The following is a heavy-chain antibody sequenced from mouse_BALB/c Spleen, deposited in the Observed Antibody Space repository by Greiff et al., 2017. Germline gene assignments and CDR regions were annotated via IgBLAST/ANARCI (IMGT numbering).Heavy chain of an antibody. Sequence: VQLQQSGAELARPGASVKLSCKASGYTFTSYWMQWVKQRPGQGLEWIGAIYPGDGDTRYTQKFKGKATLTADKSSSTAYMQLSSLASEDSAVYYCSIYYDYDFDYWGQGTTLTVSS. V-gene: IGHV1-87*01. D-gene: IGHD2-4*01. CDR1: GYTFTSYW. CDR2: IYPGDGDT. CDR3: SIYYDYDFDY. J-gene: IGHJ2*01.